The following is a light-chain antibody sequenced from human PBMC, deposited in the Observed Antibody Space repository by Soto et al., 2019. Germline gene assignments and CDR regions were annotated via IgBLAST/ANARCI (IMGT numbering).Light chain of an antibody. J-gene: IGKJ1*01. V-gene: IGKV3-20*01. CDR2: DAS. Sequence: IVWTQSPGTLSLSPGEGATLSCRASQRISNNYLGWYQQKPGQAPRLRHDDASSRATGIPDRYSGSGSGTDFTLNISRLEPEDFAVYYCQDYGSSPPTFGQGTKVDIK. CDR3: QDYGSSPPT. CDR1: QRISNNY.